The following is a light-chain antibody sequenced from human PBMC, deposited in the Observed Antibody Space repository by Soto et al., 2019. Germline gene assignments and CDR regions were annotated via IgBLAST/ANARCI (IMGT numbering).Light chain of an antibody. J-gene: IGKJ4*01. CDR2: GAS. CDR1: HSVSSSY. Sequence: EIVLTQSPGTLSLSQGERATLSCRASHSVSSSYLAWYQQKPGQAPRLLIYGASNRATGIPDRFSGSGSGTDFTLTISRLEPEDFAVYYCQQYGSSPPLTFGGGTKVEIK. CDR3: QQYGSSPPLT. V-gene: IGKV3-20*01.